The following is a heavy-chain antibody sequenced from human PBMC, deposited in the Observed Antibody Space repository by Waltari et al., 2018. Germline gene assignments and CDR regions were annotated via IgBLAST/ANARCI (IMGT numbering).Heavy chain of an antibody. V-gene: IGHV1-69*09. D-gene: IGHD6-13*01. J-gene: IGHJ4*02. Sequence: QVQLVQSGAEVKKPGSSVKVSCKASGGTFSSSAISWVRQTPGQGLEWLGRIIPILGIANYAQKFQGRVTITADKSTSTAYMELSSLRSEDTAVYYCARGKSSSFLLDDYWGQGTLVTVSS. CDR3: ARGKSSSFLLDDY. CDR1: GGTFSSSA. CDR2: IIPILGIA.